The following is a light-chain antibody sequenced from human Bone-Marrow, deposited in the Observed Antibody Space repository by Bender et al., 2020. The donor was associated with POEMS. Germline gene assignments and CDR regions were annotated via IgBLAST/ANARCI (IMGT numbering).Light chain of an antibody. CDR3: CAYAGAASP. CDR2: SNY. J-gene: IGLJ2*01. V-gene: IGLV1-44*01. Sequence: QSVLTQPPSASGTPGQSVIISCSGTDSNFGGNNVNWYQHLPGTAPRLVVYSNYQRPSGVPARFSGSKSGNTASLTISGLQAEDEADYYCCAYAGAASPFGGGTKLTVL. CDR1: DSNFGGNN.